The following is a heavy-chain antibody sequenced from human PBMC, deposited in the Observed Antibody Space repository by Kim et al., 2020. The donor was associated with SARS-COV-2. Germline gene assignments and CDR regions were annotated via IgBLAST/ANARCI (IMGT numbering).Heavy chain of an antibody. J-gene: IGHJ4*03. V-gene: IGHV3-23*01. CDR1: GFTFSSYA. CDR3: AKDKGAVGYCSSTSCRHGY. CDR2: ISGSGGST. D-gene: IGHD2-2*01. Sequence: GGSLRLSCAASGFTFSSYAMSWVRQAPGKGLEWVSAISGSGGSTYYADSVKGRFTISRDNSKNTLYLQMNSLRAEDTAVYYCAKDKGAVGYCSSTSCRHGYWGHGTLVTVSS.